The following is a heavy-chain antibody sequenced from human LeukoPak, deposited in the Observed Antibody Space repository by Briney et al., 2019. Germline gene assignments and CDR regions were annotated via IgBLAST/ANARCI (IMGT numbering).Heavy chain of an antibody. D-gene: IGHD5-24*01. Sequence: GGSLRLSCAGSGFTFSSHAMSWVRQAPGKGLEWVSAMSGSGGSTYYADSVKGRFTISRDNSKNTLYLQMNSLRAEDTAVYYCARDDNGYNYDYWGQGTLVTVSS. CDR1: GFTFSSHA. CDR2: MSGSGGST. CDR3: ARDDNGYNYDY. J-gene: IGHJ4*02. V-gene: IGHV3-23*01.